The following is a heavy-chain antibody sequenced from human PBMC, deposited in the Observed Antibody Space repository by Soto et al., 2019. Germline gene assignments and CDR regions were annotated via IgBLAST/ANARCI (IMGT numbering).Heavy chain of an antibody. J-gene: IGHJ5*02. Sequence: QVQLQQWGAGLLKPSETLSLTCAVYGGSFSGYYWSWIRKPPGKGLEWIGEINHSGSTNYNPSLKSRVTISVDTSKNQCSLKLSSVTAADTAVYYCASPRIWEGFDPWGQGTLVTVSS. V-gene: IGHV4-34*01. CDR2: INHSGST. D-gene: IGHD1-26*01. CDR1: GGSFSGYY. CDR3: ASPRIWEGFDP.